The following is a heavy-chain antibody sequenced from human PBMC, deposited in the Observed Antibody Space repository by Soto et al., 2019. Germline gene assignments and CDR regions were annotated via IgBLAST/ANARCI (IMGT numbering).Heavy chain of an antibody. CDR2: ISGSGGNT. J-gene: IGHJ4*02. CDR1: GFTFSSYA. Sequence: EVQLLESGGGLVQPGRSLRLSCAASGFTFSSYAMSWVRQAPGKGLEWVSTISGSGGNTYYADSVKGRFTISRDNSKNTLYLQMNSLRAEDTAVYYCSCYRTPGWGQGTLVTVSS. V-gene: IGHV3-23*01. CDR3: SCYRTPG. D-gene: IGHD5-12*01.